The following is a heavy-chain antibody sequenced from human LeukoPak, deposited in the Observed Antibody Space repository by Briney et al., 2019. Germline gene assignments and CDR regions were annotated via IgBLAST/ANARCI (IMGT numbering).Heavy chain of an antibody. Sequence: ASVKVSCKASGYTLTSYGFSWVRQAPGQGLEWMGWISTYYGNTNYAQKLQDRVTMTTDISTSTAYMELTSLRSDDTAVYYCARVYSTNYYGSGDRPFLFDYWGQGTVVTVSS. CDR1: GYTLTSYG. D-gene: IGHD3-10*01. CDR3: ARVYSTNYYGSGDRPFLFDY. V-gene: IGHV1-18*01. J-gene: IGHJ4*02. CDR2: ISTYYGNT.